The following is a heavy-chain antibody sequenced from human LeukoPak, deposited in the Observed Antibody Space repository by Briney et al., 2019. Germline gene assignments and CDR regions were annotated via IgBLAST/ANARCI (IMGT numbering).Heavy chain of an antibody. D-gene: IGHD3-22*01. CDR3: ASSAYYDSSGYYPDAFDI. V-gene: IGHV5-51*01. CDR1: GYSFTSYW. J-gene: IGHJ3*02. CDR2: IYPGDSDT. Sequence: GESLQISCKGSGYSFTSYWIGWVRPMPGKGLEGMGIIYPGDSDTRYSPSFQGQVTISADKSISTAYLQWSSLKASDTAMYYCASSAYYDSSGYYPDAFDIWGQGTMVTVSS.